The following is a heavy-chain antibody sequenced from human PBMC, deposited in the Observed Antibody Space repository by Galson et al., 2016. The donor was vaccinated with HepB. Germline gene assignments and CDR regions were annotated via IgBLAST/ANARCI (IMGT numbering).Heavy chain of an antibody. CDR1: GASGIFIRDYY. J-gene: IGHJ6*02. CDR3: AGILHPLAPSYGLDV. D-gene: IGHD1-1*01. CDR2: IYYTGTT. Sequence: SETLSLTCTVSGASGIFIRDYYWTWIRQPPGERLERLGSIYYTGTTNYNASLQSRVSISIDTSKNQFSLKLRSVTPADTAVYFCAGILHPLAPSYGLDVWGPGTTVTVSS. V-gene: IGHV4-61*08.